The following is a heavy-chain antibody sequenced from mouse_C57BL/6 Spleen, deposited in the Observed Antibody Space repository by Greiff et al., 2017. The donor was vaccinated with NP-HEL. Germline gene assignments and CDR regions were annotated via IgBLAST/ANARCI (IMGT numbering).Heavy chain of an antibody. D-gene: IGHD4-1*01. Sequence: QVHVKQSGAELVRPGASVKLSCKASGYTFTDYYINWVKQRPGQGLEWIARIYPGSGNTYYNEKFKGKATLTAEKSSSTAYMQLSSLTSEDSAVYFCARELTGTSRPFDYWGQGTTLTVSS. J-gene: IGHJ2*01. V-gene: IGHV1-76*01. CDR1: GYTFTDYY. CDR2: IYPGSGNT. CDR3: ARELTGTSRPFDY.